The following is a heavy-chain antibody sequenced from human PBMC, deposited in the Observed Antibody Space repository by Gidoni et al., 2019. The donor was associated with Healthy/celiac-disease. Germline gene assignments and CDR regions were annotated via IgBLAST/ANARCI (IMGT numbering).Heavy chain of an antibody. J-gene: IGHJ3*02. V-gene: IGHV3-33*01. CDR1: GFTFSSSG. D-gene: IGHD6-13*01. Sequence: QVQLVESGGGVVQPGRSLRLSCAASGFTFSSSGMHWVRQAPGKGLEWVAVIWYDGSNKYYADSVKGRFTISRDNSKNTLYLQMNSLRAEDTAVYYCARDDSWPMMSYDAFDIWGQGTMVTVSS. CDR2: IWYDGSNK. CDR3: ARDDSWPMMSYDAFDI.